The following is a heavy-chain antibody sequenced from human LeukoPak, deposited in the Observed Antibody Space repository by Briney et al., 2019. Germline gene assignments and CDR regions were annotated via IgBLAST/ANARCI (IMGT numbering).Heavy chain of an antibody. V-gene: IGHV3-33*01. CDR3: ARDYVAGSIDY. CDR1: GFTFSSYG. CDR2: IWYDGSNK. Sequence: QPGRDLRLSCAASGFTFSSYGMHWGRQAPGKGLEWAAVIWYDGSNKYYTDSVKGRFTISRDNSKNTLYLQMNSLRAEDTAVYYCARDYVAGSIDYWGQGTLVTVSS. D-gene: IGHD3-16*01. J-gene: IGHJ4*02.